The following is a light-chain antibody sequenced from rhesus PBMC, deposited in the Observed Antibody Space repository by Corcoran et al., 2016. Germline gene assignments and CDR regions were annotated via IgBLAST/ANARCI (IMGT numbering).Light chain of an antibody. CDR2: DAS. J-gene: IGKJ2*01. Sequence: DIQMTQSPSSLSASVGDTVTITCRASQGISSYLNWFQQKPGKAPKLLIYDASSLESGVPSRFSGSGSGTDFTLPISSLQPEDFAAYYWLQHNSYPYSFGQGTKVEIK. CDR3: LQHNSYPYS. CDR1: QGISSY. V-gene: IGKV1-28*03.